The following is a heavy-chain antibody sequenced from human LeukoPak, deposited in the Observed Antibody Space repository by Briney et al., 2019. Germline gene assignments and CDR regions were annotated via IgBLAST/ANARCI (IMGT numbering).Heavy chain of an antibody. CDR3: ARPPYSSSWDPGWFDP. Sequence: GGSLRLSCVASGFTFSNYYMSWIRQAPGKGLEWVSYISSSSDYTNYADSVRGRFTISRDNAKNSLYLQMNSLRAEDTAVYYCARPPYSSSWDPGWFDPWGQGTLITVSS. CDR2: ISSSSDYT. D-gene: IGHD6-13*01. CDR1: GFTFSNYY. J-gene: IGHJ5*02. V-gene: IGHV3-11*06.